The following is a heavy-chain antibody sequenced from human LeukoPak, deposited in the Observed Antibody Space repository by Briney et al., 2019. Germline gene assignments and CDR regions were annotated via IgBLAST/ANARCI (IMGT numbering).Heavy chain of an antibody. Sequence: RASETLSLTCAVYGGSFSGYYWSWIRQPPGKGLEWIGEINHSGSTNYNPSLKSRVTMSVDTSKNQFSLKLSSVTAADTAVYYCARGATSYYFDYWGQGTLVTVSS. CDR2: INHSGST. D-gene: IGHD1-26*01. V-gene: IGHV4-34*01. J-gene: IGHJ4*02. CDR1: GGSFSGYY. CDR3: ARGATSYYFDY.